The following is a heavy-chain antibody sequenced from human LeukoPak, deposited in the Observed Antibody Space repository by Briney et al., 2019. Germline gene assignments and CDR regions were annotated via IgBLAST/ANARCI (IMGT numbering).Heavy chain of an antibody. CDR2: IWYDGSNK. V-gene: IGHV3-33*06. J-gene: IGHJ4*02. D-gene: IGHD4-23*01. CDR3: AKDSYDYGGNSVGGVDY. Sequence: GGSLRLSCAASGFTFSSYGMHWVRQAPGKGLEWVAVIWYDGSNKYYADSVKGRFTISRDNSKNTLYLQMSSLRAEDTAVYYCAKDSYDYGGNSVGGVDYWGQGTLVTVSS. CDR1: GFTFSSYG.